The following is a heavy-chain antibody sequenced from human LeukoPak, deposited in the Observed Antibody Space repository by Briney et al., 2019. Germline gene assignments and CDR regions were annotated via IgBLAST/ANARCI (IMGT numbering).Heavy chain of an antibody. CDR3: ARYDSSLLGY. CDR1: GYTFTGYY. Sequence: ASVKVSCKASGYTFTGYYMHWVRQAPGQGLEWMGWISPNSGGTKYAQKFQGKVTMTRDTSISTAYMEPSRMRSDDTAVYYCARYDSSLLGYWGQGTLVTVSS. CDR2: ISPNSGGT. D-gene: IGHD3-22*01. J-gene: IGHJ4*02. V-gene: IGHV1-2*02.